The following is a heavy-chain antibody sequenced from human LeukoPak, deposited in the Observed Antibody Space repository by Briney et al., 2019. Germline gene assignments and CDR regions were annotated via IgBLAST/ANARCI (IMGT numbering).Heavy chain of an antibody. Sequence: GGSLRLSCAASGFTFDDYAMHWVRQAPGKGLEWVSGISWNSGSIGYADSVKGRFTISRDNAKNSLYLQMNSLRAEDTALYYCAKRGQNYYGSGSHDAFDIWGQGTMVTVSS. CDR1: GFTFDDYA. J-gene: IGHJ3*02. CDR3: AKRGQNYYGSGSHDAFDI. V-gene: IGHV3-9*01. CDR2: ISWNSGSI. D-gene: IGHD3-10*01.